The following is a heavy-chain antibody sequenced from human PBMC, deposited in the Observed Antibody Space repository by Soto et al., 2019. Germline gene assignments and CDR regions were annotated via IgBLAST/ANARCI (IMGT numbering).Heavy chain of an antibody. D-gene: IGHD2-21*02. CDR2: INHSGST. J-gene: IGHJ4*02. CDR1: GGSFSGYY. Sequence: QVQLQQWGAGLLKPSETLSLTCAVYGGSFSGYYWSWIRQPPGKGLEWIGEINHSGSTNYNPSRVSXXTXSXXTSKNQFSLELSSVTAADTAVYSCARVEPLTACDYWGRGTLVTV. CDR3: ARVEPLTACDY. V-gene: IGHV4-34*01.